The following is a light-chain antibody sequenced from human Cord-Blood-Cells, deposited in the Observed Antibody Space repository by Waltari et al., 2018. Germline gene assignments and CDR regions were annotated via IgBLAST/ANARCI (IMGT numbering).Light chain of an antibody. V-gene: IGLV2-14*01. Sequence: QSALTQPASVSGSPGQSITISCTGTSSDVGGYNYVSWYQQHPGKAPKLMIYDVSKRPSWVSNRFSGSKSGNPASLTISGLQAEDEADYYCSSYTSSSTWVFGGGTKLTVL. J-gene: IGLJ3*02. CDR2: DVS. CDR3: SSYTSSSTWV. CDR1: SSDVGGYNY.